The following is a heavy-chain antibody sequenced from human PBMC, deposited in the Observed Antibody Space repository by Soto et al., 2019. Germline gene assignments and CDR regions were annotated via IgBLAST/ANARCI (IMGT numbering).Heavy chain of an antibody. CDR3: ARHAKGSSGYYPKWDIDY. J-gene: IGHJ4*02. Sequence: GESLKISCKGSGYSFTSYWISWVRQMPGKGLEWMGRIDPSDSYTNYSPSFQGHVTISADKSISTAYLQWSSLKASDTAMYYCARHAKGSSGYYPKWDIDYWGQGTLGSVSS. CDR2: IDPSDSYT. CDR1: GYSFTSYW. D-gene: IGHD3-22*01. V-gene: IGHV5-10-1*01.